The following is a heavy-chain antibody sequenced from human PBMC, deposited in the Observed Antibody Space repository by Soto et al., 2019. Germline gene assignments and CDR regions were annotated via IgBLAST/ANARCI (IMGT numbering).Heavy chain of an antibody. D-gene: IGHD1-20*01. CDR3: ARLKPNNWNDILVAFDI. J-gene: IGHJ3*02. Sequence: PSETLSLTCSVSDDSTNKLYWSWIRQAPGKGLEWIGNIHSTGSTKYSPSLKSRLSLSIDTPKTHLTLNLTSVTAADTAVYFCARLKPNNWNDILVAFDIWGQGTMVT. CDR1: DDSTNKLY. V-gene: IGHV4-59*08. CDR2: IHSTGST.